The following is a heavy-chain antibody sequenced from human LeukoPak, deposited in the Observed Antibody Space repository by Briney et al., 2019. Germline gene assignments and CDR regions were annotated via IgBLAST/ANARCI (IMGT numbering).Heavy chain of an antibody. CDR3: AKDQGDGYNFWDY. CDR2: ISSSSSYI. V-gene: IGHV3-21*01. Sequence: GGSLRLSCAASGFTFSSYSMNWVRQAPGKGLEWVSSISSSSSYIYYADSVKGRFTHSRDNARTSLYLQMNSLRAEDTAVYYCAKDQGDGYNFWDYWGQGTLVTVSS. J-gene: IGHJ4*02. D-gene: IGHD5-24*01. CDR1: GFTFSSYS.